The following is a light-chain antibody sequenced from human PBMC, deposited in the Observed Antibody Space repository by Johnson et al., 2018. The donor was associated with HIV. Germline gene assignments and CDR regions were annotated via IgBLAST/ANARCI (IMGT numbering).Light chain of an antibody. CDR2: DNN. J-gene: IGLJ1*01. CDR1: SSNIGNNY. CDR3: GTWDSSLSAYV. Sequence: HSVLTQPPSVSAAPGQKVTISCSGSSSNIGNNYVSWYQQLPGTAPKLLIYDNNKRPSGIPDRFSGSKSGTSATLGITGLQTGDEADYYGGTWDSSLSAYVFGTVTNVTVL. V-gene: IGLV1-51*01.